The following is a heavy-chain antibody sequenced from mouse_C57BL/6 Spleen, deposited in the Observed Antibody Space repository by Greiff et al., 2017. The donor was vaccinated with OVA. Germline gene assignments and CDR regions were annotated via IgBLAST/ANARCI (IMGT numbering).Heavy chain of an antibody. D-gene: IGHD1-1*01. CDR1: GYTFTSYG. CDR3: AREGAYYGSSYGFAY. V-gene: IGHV1-81*01. Sequence: VQLVESGAELARPGASVKLSCKASGYTFTSYGISWVKQRTGQGLEWIGEIYPRSGNTYYNEKFKGKATLTADKSSSTAYMELRSLTSEDSAVYFCAREGAYYGSSYGFAYWGQGTLVTVSA. J-gene: IGHJ3*01. CDR2: IYPRSGNT.